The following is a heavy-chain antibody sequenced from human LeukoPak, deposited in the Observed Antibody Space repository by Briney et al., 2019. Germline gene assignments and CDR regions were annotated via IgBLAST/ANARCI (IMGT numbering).Heavy chain of an antibody. J-gene: IGHJ4*02. D-gene: IGHD3-10*01. CDR2: ISGSSGYI. V-gene: IGHV3-21*01. CDR1: GFTFSSYS. CDR3: ARGEYGSGSYHINY. Sequence: PGGSLRLSCAASGFTFSSYSMNWVRQAPGKGLEWVSFISGSSGYIYYADSVKGRFTISRDNAKNSLYLQMNSLRDEDTAVYYCARGEYGSGSYHINYWGQGTLVTVSS.